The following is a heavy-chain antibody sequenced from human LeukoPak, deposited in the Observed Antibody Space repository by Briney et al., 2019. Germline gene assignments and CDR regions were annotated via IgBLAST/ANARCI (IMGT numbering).Heavy chain of an antibody. J-gene: IGHJ3*02. D-gene: IGHD3-10*01. CDR1: GFTFSSYA. Sequence: GRTLRLSCAASGFTFSSYAMHWVRQAPGKGLEWVAVISYDGSNKYYADSVKGRFTISRDNSKNTLYLQMNSLRAEDTAVYYCARGDELLGFGELGNDAFDIWGQGTMVTVSS. CDR2: ISYDGSNK. CDR3: ARGDELLGFGELGNDAFDI. V-gene: IGHV3-30*04.